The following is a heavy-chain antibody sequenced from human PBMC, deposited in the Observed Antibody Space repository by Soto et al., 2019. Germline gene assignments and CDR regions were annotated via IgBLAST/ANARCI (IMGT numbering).Heavy chain of an antibody. V-gene: IGHV3-73*01. J-gene: IGHJ6*02. Sequence: TGGSLRLSCAASGFTFSGSAMHWVRQASGKGLEWVGRIRSKANSYATAYAASVKGRFTISRDDSKNTAYLQMNSLKTEDTAVYYCTRLGCSSTSCYVGRAYYYYGMDVWGQGTTVTVSS. D-gene: IGHD2-2*01. CDR3: TRLGCSSTSCYVGRAYYYYGMDV. CDR1: GFTFSGSA. CDR2: IRSKANSYAT.